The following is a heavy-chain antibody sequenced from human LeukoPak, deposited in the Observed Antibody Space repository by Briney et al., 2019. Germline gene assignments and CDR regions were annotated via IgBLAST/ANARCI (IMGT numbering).Heavy chain of an antibody. V-gene: IGHV4-39*07. Sequence: SETLSLTCTVSGGSISSSSYYWGWIRQPPGKGLEWIGSIYYSGSTYYNPSLKSRVTISVDPSMNQFSLKLSSVAAADTAVYYCARVYYDALSGYLGGYYFDYWGQGTLVTVSS. CDR2: IYYSGST. J-gene: IGHJ4*02. D-gene: IGHD3-3*01. CDR1: GGSISSSSYY. CDR3: ARVYYDALSGYLGGYYFDY.